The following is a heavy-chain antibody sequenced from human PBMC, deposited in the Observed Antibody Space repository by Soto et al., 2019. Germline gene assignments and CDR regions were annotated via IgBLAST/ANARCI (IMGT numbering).Heavy chain of an antibody. V-gene: IGHV1-69*01. J-gene: IGHJ4*02. D-gene: IGHD1-1*01. Sequence: QVLLMQSGAEVKKPGSTVKVSCTSSGGPFSSYGISWVRQVPGQGLEWLGGIIPLFGTPSYARKFQDRLTISADESTTTAYMELSSLTSEDTAMHFCARDGTIQMANFDFWGQGTLVTVSS. CDR1: GGPFSSYG. CDR2: IIPLFGTP. CDR3: ARDGTIQMANFDF.